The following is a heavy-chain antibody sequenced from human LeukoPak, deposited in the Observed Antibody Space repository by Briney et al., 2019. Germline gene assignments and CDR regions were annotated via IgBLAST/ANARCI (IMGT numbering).Heavy chain of an antibody. Sequence: SETLSLTCTVSGGSISSYYWSWIRQPPGKGLEWIGYIYYNGSTSYNPSLKSRVTISVDTSKNQFSLKLSSVTAADTAVYYCARHGMATNSFDYWGQGTLVTVSS. CDR3: ARHGMATNSFDY. V-gene: IGHV4-59*08. CDR2: IYYNGST. J-gene: IGHJ4*02. CDR1: GGSISSYY. D-gene: IGHD5-24*01.